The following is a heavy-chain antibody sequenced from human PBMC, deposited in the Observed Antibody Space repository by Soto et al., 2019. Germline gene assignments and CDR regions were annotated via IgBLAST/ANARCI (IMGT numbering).Heavy chain of an antibody. CDR1: GYKFTSSW. J-gene: IGHJ5*02. CDR3: ARKDKSGYFNWFDP. D-gene: IGHD3-22*01. V-gene: IGHV5-51*01. Sequence: EXLKISCITYGYKFTSSWIAWVLQKPGKGLEWMGIIFPSDSDTRYSPSFQGQVTISADRSTSTVFLQWASLKASDTAVYFCARKDKSGYFNWFDPWGQGTLVNVSS. CDR2: IFPSDSDT.